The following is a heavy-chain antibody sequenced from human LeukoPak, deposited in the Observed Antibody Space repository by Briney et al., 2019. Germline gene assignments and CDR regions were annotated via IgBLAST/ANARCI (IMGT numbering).Heavy chain of an antibody. D-gene: IGHD3-16*02. CDR1: AFTFSSYA. V-gene: IGHV3-23*01. CDR3: AKDSMITFGGVIVPEGDY. Sequence: GGSLRLSCAAPAFTFSSYAMSWVRQAPGKGLEWVSAISGSGGSTYYADSVKGRFTISRDNSKNTLYLQMNSLRAEDTAVYYCAKDSMITFGGVIVPEGDYWGQGTLVTGSS. CDR2: ISGSGGST. J-gene: IGHJ4*02.